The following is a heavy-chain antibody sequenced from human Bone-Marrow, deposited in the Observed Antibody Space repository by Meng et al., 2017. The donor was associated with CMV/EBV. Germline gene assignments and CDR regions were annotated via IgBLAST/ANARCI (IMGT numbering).Heavy chain of an antibody. Sequence: CAASGFTFTSYAMSWVRQAPGKGLEWVSAISGSGGSTYYADSVKGRFTISRDNSKNTLYLQMNSLRAEDTAVYYCAKWGYGDYDYFDYWGQGTLVTVSS. V-gene: IGHV3-23*01. D-gene: IGHD4-17*01. CDR2: ISGSGGST. CDR3: AKWGYGDYDYFDY. J-gene: IGHJ4*02. CDR1: GFTFTSYA.